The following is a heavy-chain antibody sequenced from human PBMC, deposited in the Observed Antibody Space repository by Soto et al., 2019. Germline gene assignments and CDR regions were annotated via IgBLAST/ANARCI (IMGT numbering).Heavy chain of an antibody. CDR3: ARDIAAAGPDDY. J-gene: IGHJ4*02. Sequence: QVQLVESGGGVVQPGRSLRLSCAASGFTFSSYAMHWVRQAPGKGLEWVAVISYAGSNKYYADSVKGRFTISRDNSKNTLYLQMNSLRAEDTAVYYCARDIAAAGPDDYWGQGTLVTVSS. V-gene: IGHV3-30-3*01. D-gene: IGHD6-13*01. CDR2: ISYAGSNK. CDR1: GFTFSSYA.